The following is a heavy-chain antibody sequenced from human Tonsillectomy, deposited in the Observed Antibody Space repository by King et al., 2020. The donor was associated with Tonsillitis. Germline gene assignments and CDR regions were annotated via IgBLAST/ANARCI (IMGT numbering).Heavy chain of an antibody. D-gene: IGHD1-26*01. V-gene: IGHV4-31*03. Sequence: QLQESGPGLVKPSQTLSLTCTVSGGSISSDNYWWSWIRQHPGKGPEWIGYIYYNGGTYYNPSLRSRVAVSVDTSKNQFSLRLSSVTAADTAVYYCAREVGGVLGWFDPWGQGTLVTVSS. CDR1: GGSISSDNYW. CDR3: AREVGGVLGWFDP. J-gene: IGHJ5*02. CDR2: IYYNGGT.